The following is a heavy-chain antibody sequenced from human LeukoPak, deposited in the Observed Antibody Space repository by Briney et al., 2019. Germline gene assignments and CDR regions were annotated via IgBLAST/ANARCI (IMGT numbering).Heavy chain of an antibody. CDR3: ARECTAAYYFWGNMDI. J-gene: IGHJ6*03. Sequence: PGGSLRLSCAASGLTYRNYWMHWVRQAPGKGLEYVSSIRSNGGTTYYANSVKGRFTISRDNSKSTVYLQMGSLRAEDMAVYYCARECTAAYYFWGNMDIWGKGATVTVSS. CDR2: IRSNGGTT. V-gene: IGHV3-64*01. D-gene: IGHD2/OR15-2a*01. CDR1: GLTYRNYW.